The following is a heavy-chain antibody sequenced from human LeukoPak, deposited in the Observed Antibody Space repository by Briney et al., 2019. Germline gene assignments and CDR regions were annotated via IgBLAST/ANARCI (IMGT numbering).Heavy chain of an antibody. V-gene: IGHV4-30-4*08. CDR3: ARGEEVLENAFDI. J-gene: IGHJ3*02. D-gene: IGHD4/OR15-4a*01. CDR2: TYYSGST. CDR1: GGSISSGDYY. Sequence: SETLSLTCTVSGGSISSGDYYWSWIRQPPGKGLEWIGYTYYSGSTYYNPSLKSRVTISVDTSKNQFSLKLSSVTAADTAVYYCARGEEVLENAFDIWGQGTMVTVSS.